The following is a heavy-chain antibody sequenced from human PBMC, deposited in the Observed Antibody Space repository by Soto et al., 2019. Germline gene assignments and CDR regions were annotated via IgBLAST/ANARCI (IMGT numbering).Heavy chain of an antibody. J-gene: IGHJ4*02. CDR1: GITFSSYA. CDR3: AKEIVGGSSGWYSGGVDY. CDR2: ISGSGGRT. D-gene: IGHD6-19*01. V-gene: IGHV3-23*01. Sequence: EVQLLESGGGLVQPGGSLRLSCAASGITFSSYAMSWVRQAPGKGLEWVSAISGSGGRTYYADSVKGRFTISRDNSKNTLYVEMNSLRAEDTAVYYCAKEIVGGSSGWYSGGVDYWGQGTLVTVSA.